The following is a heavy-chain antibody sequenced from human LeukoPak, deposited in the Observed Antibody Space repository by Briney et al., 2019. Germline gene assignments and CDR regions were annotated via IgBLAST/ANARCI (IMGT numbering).Heavy chain of an antibody. CDR3: ARARGRYTDFLDY. CDR2: FFYSGST. CDR1: GGSISSNYY. Sequence: PSETLSLTCTVSGGSISSNYYWGWIRQPPGKGLEWIVSFFYSGSTYYNPSLKSRVTISVDTSKNQFTLRLSSVTAADTAVYYCARARGRYTDFLDYWGQGTLITVSS. D-gene: IGHD3-9*01. V-gene: IGHV4-39*02. J-gene: IGHJ4*02.